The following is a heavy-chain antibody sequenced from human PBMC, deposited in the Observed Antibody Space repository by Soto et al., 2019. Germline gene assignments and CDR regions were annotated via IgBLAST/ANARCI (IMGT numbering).Heavy chain of an antibody. J-gene: IGHJ5*02. CDR3: ARDNSYDSSGYYYLNWFDP. Sequence: LRLSCAASGFTFSDYYMSWIRQAPGKGLEWVSYISSSGSTIYYADSVKGRLTISRDNAKNSLYLQMNSLRAEDTAVYYCARDNSYDSSGYYYLNWFDPWGQGTLVTVSS. CDR1: GFTFSDYY. CDR2: ISSSGSTI. D-gene: IGHD3-22*01. V-gene: IGHV3-11*01.